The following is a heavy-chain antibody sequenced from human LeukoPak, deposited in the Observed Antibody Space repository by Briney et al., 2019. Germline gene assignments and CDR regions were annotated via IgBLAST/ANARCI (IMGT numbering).Heavy chain of an antibody. CDR2: ITAYDGNT. J-gene: IGHJ3*02. V-gene: IGHV1-18*01. CDR1: GYTFSRYG. D-gene: IGHD1-7*01. CDR3: ARQSFIAGDNWNYVLNGDDALDI. Sequence: ASVKVSCKASGYTFSRYGITWVRQAPGQGLEWMGWITAYDGNTNFAQNFQARVTMTTDTSTNTAYMEQRSLRSDGTAVYYCARQSFIAGDNWNYVLNGDDALDIWGQGTMVTVSS.